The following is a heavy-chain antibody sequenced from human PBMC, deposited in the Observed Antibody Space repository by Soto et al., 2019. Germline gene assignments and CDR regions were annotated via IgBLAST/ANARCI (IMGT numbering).Heavy chain of an antibody. CDR1: GGSISSGNYY. Sequence: QLQLQESGPGLVKPSETLSLTCTVSGGSISSGNYYWGWIRQPPGKGLEWIGSVYYSGSTNYNSSLKSRVTISVDTSTNQFSLRLTSVTAADTAVYYCASPTLGAFDIWGQGTMVTVSS. J-gene: IGHJ3*02. CDR3: ASPTLGAFDI. CDR2: VYYSGST. D-gene: IGHD3-16*01. V-gene: IGHV4-39*01.